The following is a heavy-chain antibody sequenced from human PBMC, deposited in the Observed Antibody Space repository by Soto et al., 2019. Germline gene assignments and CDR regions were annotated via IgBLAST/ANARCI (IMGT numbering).Heavy chain of an antibody. V-gene: IGHV4-59*01. CDR1: GGSISSYY. Sequence: SETLSLTCTVSGGSISSYYWSWIRQPPGKGLEWIGYIYYSGSTNYNPSLKSRVTISVDTSKNQFSLKLSSVTAADTAVYYCARENNWNDGGNYFDYWGQGTLVTVSS. J-gene: IGHJ4*02. CDR3: ARENNWNDGGNYFDY. CDR2: IYYSGST. D-gene: IGHD1-20*01.